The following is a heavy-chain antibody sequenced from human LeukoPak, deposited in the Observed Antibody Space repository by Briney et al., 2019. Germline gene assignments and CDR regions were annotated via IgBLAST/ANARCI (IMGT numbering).Heavy chain of an antibody. D-gene: IGHD2-15*01. Sequence: PGGSLRLSCAASGFTFSSYAMSWVRQAPGKGLEWVSAISGSGGSTCYADSVKGRFTISRDNSKNTLYLQMNSLRAEDTAVYYCAKDLFRYSGPFYWGQGTLVTVSS. V-gene: IGHV3-23*01. CDR2: ISGSGGST. CDR1: GFTFSSYA. CDR3: AKDLFRYSGPFY. J-gene: IGHJ4*02.